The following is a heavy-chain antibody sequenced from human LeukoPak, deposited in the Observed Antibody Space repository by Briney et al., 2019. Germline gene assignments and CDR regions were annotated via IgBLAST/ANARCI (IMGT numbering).Heavy chain of an antibody. CDR1: GFTFSSYG. J-gene: IGHJ4*02. CDR2: ISYDGSNK. CDR3: ARDGWDFWSGYYNGGGYYFDY. Sequence: PGGSLRLSCAASGFTFSSYGMHWVRQAPGKGLEWVAVISYDGSNKYYADSVKGRFTISRDNSKNTLYLQMNSLRAEDTAVYYCARDGWDFWSGYYNGGGYYFDYWGQGTLVTVSS. V-gene: IGHV3-30*03. D-gene: IGHD3-3*01.